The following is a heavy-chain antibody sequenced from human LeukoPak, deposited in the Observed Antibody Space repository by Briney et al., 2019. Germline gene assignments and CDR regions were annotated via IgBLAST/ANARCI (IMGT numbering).Heavy chain of an antibody. Sequence: PSETLSLTCTVSGGSISSYYWSWIRQPPGKGLEWIGCIYYSGSTDYNPSLKSRVTISVDTSKNQFSLKLSSVTAADTAVYYCARDRVPYSSSTFFDYWGQGTLVTVSS. CDR3: ARDRVPYSSSTFFDY. D-gene: IGHD6-13*01. V-gene: IGHV4-59*12. CDR1: GGSISSYY. CDR2: IYYSGST. J-gene: IGHJ4*02.